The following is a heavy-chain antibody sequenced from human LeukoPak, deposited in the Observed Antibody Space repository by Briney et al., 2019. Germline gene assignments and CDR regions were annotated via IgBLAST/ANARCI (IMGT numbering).Heavy chain of an antibody. D-gene: IGHD3-10*02. J-gene: IGHJ6*04. CDR2: IPYDGTNK. Sequence: PGGSLRLSCAPSGFTFSNYGMHWVRQAPGKGLEWVAFIPYDGTNKYHADSVKGRFTISRDNSKNTLYLQMNSLRAEDTAVYYCAELGITMIGGVWGKGTTVTISS. CDR1: GFTFSNYG. V-gene: IGHV3-30*02. CDR3: AELGITMIGGV.